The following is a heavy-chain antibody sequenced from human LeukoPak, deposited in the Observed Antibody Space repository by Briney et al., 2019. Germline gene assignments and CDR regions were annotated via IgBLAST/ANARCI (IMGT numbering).Heavy chain of an antibody. CDR1: GYTFSDFA. Sequence: VASVKVSCKASGYTFSDFAMHWVRQAPGQRLEWMGWINPKNGVAKYSEKIQGRITITSDTSASTAYMEVSSLRSEDTAVYFCARGVNYYDSGTYYTPFNWFDPWGQGTRVTVS. J-gene: IGHJ5*02. V-gene: IGHV1-3*01. CDR3: ARGVNYYDSGTYYTPFNWFDP. D-gene: IGHD3-10*01. CDR2: INPKNGVA.